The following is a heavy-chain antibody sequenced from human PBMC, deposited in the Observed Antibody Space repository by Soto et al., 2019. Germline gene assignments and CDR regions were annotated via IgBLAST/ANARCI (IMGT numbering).Heavy chain of an antibody. Sequence: GESLKISCKGSGYSFTSYCIGWVRQMPGKGLEWMGIIYPGDSDTRYSPSFQGQVTISADKSISTAYLQWSSLKASDTAMYYCATLTTYYDFWSGYLGDYGMDVWGQGTTVTVSS. CDR3: ATLTTYYDFWSGYLGDYGMDV. J-gene: IGHJ6*02. D-gene: IGHD3-3*01. CDR1: GYSFTSYC. V-gene: IGHV5-51*01. CDR2: IYPGDSDT.